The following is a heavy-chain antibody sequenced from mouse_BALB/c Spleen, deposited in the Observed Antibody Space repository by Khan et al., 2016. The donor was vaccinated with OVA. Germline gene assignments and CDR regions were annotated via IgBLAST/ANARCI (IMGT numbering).Heavy chain of an antibody. CDR1: GFSLTNYG. D-gene: IGHD2-10*01. CDR2: IWSDGST. CDR3: ARQPYYHYNIMDY. Sequence: ESGPGLVAPSQSLSITCTISGFSLTNYGVHWVRQPPGKGLEWLVVIWSDGSTTYNSALKSRLTISKDNSESQVFLKMNSLQTDDTAMYFCARQPYYHYNIMDYWGQGTSVTVSS. J-gene: IGHJ4*01. V-gene: IGHV2-6-1*01.